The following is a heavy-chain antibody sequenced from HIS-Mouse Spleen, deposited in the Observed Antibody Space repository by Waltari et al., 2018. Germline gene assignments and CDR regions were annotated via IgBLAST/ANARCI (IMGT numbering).Heavy chain of an antibody. J-gene: IGHJ4*02. CDR3: ARGHDYSNYFDY. D-gene: IGHD4-4*01. Sequence: QVQLVQSGAEVKKPGASVKVSCKASGYTFTSYDINWVRQATGQGLGWMGWMNPNRGNTCYAQKCQGRVTMTRNTSISTSYMELSSLRSEDTAVYYCARGHDYSNYFDYWGQGTLVTVSS. V-gene: IGHV1-8*01. CDR2: MNPNRGNT. CDR1: GYTFTSYD.